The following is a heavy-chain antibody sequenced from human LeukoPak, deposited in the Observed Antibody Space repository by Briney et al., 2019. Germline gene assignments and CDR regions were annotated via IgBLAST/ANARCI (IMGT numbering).Heavy chain of an antibody. J-gene: IGHJ6*03. CDR2: INPKSGGT. CDR1: GYTFTGYY. CDR3: ARSYGDYGNHYYYMYV. Sequence: ASVKVSCKASGYTFTGYYMHWVRQAPGKGGEGRGGINPKSGGTNYAQKFQGRVTIKRDTSIRTEYMELSRLRSDDTAVYYCARSYGDYGNHYYYMYVWGKGTTVTVSS. D-gene: IGHD4-17*01. V-gene: IGHV1-2*02.